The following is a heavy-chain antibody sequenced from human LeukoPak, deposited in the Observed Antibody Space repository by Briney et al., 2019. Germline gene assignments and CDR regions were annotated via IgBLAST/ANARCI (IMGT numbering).Heavy chain of an antibody. D-gene: IGHD6-6*01. J-gene: IGHJ5*02. Sequence: PGGSLRLSCEGSAFIFSGHWMNWVRQTPGKGLEWVASIKEDGSERQYVDSVKGRFTISRDNAKNSLYLQMNSLRAEDTAVYYCARDLVYSSSFRTNWFDPWGQGTLVTVSS. CDR2: IKEDGSER. V-gene: IGHV3-7*03. CDR1: AFIFSGHW. CDR3: ARDLVYSSSFRTNWFDP.